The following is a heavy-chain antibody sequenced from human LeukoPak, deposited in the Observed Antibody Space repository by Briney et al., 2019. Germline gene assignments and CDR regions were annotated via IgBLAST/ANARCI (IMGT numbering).Heavy chain of an antibody. J-gene: IGHJ1*01. CDR3: ARGHSPVTTKVSYFQH. V-gene: IGHV4-59*12. CDR2: SYNSGST. CDR1: GGSISEYY. Sequence: PSETLSLTCTVSGGSISEYYWSWIRQPPGKGLEWIGSSYNSGSTNYNPSLKSRVTILVDTSKNQFSLKLSSVTAADTAVYYCARGHSPVTTKVSYFQHWGQGTLVTVSS. D-gene: IGHD4-17*01.